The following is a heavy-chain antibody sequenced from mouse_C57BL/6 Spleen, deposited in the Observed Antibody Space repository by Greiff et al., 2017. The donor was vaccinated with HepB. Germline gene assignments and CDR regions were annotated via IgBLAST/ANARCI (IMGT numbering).Heavy chain of an antibody. V-gene: IGHV1-42*01. Sequence: EVQLQQSGPELVKPGASVKISCKASGYSFTGYYMNWVKQSPEKSLEWIGEINPSTGGTTYNQKFKAKATLTVDKSSSTAYMQLKSLTSEDSAVYYCARSYYSNYDAMDYWGQGTSVTVSS. CDR2: INPSTGGT. CDR3: ARSYYSNYDAMDY. CDR1: GYSFTGYY. J-gene: IGHJ4*01. D-gene: IGHD2-5*01.